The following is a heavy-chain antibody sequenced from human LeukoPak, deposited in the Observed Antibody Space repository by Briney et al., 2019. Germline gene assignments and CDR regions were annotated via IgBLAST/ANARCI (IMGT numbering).Heavy chain of an antibody. CDR1: GGPISSGGYY. J-gene: IGHJ3*02. Sequence: SETLSLTCTVSGGPISSGGYYWSWTRQHPGKGLEWIGYIYYSGSTYYNPSLKSRVTISVDTSKNQFSLKLSSVTAADTAVYYWARDGNGDAFDIWGQGTMVTVSS. V-gene: IGHV4-31*03. D-gene: IGHD1-1*01. CDR3: ARDGNGDAFDI. CDR2: IYYSGST.